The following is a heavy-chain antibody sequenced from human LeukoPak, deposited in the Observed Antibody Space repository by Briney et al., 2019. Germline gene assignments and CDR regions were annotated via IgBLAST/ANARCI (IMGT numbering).Heavy chain of an antibody. D-gene: IGHD3-22*01. CDR2: ISASGAVP. Sequence: GGSLRLSCAASGFRFDSFYMGWIRQAPGKGLDYIASISASGAVPYYAESVKGRFTISRDNAKNSVSLQMNSLSADDTAIYYCARSLIVASEDYWGQGTQVTVSS. V-gene: IGHV3-11*04. J-gene: IGHJ4*02. CDR3: ARSLIVASEDY. CDR1: GFRFDSFY.